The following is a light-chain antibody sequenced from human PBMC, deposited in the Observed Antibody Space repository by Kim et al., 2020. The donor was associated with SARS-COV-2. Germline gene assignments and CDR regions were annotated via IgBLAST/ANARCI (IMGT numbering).Light chain of an antibody. J-gene: IGKJ1*01. V-gene: IGKV1-27*01. CDR3: QKYDSAPWT. CDR2: AAS. CDR1: QDIANY. Sequence: ASVGDGVTITCRASQDIANYLAWYQQKPGKVPKLLVYAASALKSGVPSLFSGRRSGTDFTLTISNLQPEDVATYYCQKYDSAPWTFGQGTKVDIK.